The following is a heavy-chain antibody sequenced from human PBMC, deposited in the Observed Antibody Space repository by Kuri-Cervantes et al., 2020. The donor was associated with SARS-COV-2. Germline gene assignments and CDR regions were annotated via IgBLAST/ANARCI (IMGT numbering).Heavy chain of an antibody. CDR2: INPDGSYT. J-gene: IGHJ4*02. CDR1: GFTFSTYS. Sequence: GESLKISCAASGFTFSTYSMIWVRQAPGKGLEWVSRINPDGSYTNNADSVKGRFTLSRDNAKNMLFLQMNSLRAEDTAVYYCVRDGDHWNFDYWGQGTLVTVSS. D-gene: IGHD1-1*01. V-gene: IGHV3-74*01. CDR3: VRDGDHWNFDY.